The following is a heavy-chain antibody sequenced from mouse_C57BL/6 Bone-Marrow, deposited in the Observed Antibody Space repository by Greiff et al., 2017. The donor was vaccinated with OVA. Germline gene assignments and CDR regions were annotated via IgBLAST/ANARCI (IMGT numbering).Heavy chain of an antibody. V-gene: IGHV1-69*01. D-gene: IGHD2-3*01. Sequence: QVQLQQPGAELVMPGASVKLSCKASGYTFTSYWMHWVKQRPGQGLEWIGEIDPSDSYTNYNQKFKGKSTLTVDKSSSTAYMQLSSLTSGDSAVYYCARRGGWLLRYFDYWGQGTTLTVSS. CDR1: GYTFTSYW. CDR2: IDPSDSYT. J-gene: IGHJ2*01. CDR3: ARRGGWLLRYFDY.